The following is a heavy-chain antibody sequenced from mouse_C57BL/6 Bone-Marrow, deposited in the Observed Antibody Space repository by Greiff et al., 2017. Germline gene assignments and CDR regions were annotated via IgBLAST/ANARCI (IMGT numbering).Heavy chain of an antibody. J-gene: IGHJ1*01. CDR3: ARGGSVVPHWYFDV. V-gene: IGHV3-1*02. Sequence: EVHLVESGPDLVKPSQSLSLTCTVTGYSITSGYNWHWIRQFPGNKLEWMGYIQYSGSTNYNPSHKSRIPITRDTSKSQFFLQLNSVTTEDTATYYCARGGSVVPHWYFDVWGAGTTVTVSS. D-gene: IGHD1-1*02. CDR2: IQYSGST. CDR1: GYSITSGYN.